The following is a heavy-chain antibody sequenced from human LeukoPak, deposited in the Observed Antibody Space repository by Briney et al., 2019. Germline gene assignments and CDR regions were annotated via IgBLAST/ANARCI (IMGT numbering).Heavy chain of an antibody. CDR1: GFTFSSYA. CDR2: ISGSRGST. Sequence: GGSLRLSCAASGFTFSSYAMSWVRQAPGKGLEWVSAISGSRGSTYYADSVKGRFTISRDNSMNTLYLQMNSLRAEDTAVYYCAKERASSGWYHWFDPWGQGTLVTVSS. J-gene: IGHJ5*02. CDR3: AKERASSGWYHWFDP. V-gene: IGHV3-23*01. D-gene: IGHD6-19*01.